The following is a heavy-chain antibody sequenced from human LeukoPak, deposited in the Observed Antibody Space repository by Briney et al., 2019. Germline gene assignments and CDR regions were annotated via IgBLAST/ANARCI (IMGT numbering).Heavy chain of an antibody. V-gene: IGHV4-30-2*01. D-gene: IGHD5-24*01. J-gene: IGHJ3*02. CDR2: IYHSGST. CDR1: GGSISSGGYY. CDR3: ARDDNIFRDGYNYGAFDI. Sequence: TLSLTCTVSGGSISSGGYYWSWIRQPPGKGLEWIGYIYHSGSTYYNPSLKSRVTISVDRSKNQFSLKLSSVTAADTAVYYCARDDNIFRDGYNYGAFDIWGQGTMVTVSS.